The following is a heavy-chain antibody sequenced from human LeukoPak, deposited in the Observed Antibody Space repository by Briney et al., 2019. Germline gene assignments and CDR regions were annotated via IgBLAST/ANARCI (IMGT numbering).Heavy chain of an antibody. V-gene: IGHV3-74*01. CDR3: ATEVSTSYGY. CDR2: INSDGKTT. Sequence: PGGSLRLSCAASGFTFSGYWMHWVRQAPGKGLVWVSRINSDGKTTSYADSVKGRFTISRDNAKNTLYLQVNSLRAEDTAVYYCATEVSTSYGYWGQGTLVTVLS. D-gene: IGHD2-21*01. CDR1: GFTFSGYW. J-gene: IGHJ4*02.